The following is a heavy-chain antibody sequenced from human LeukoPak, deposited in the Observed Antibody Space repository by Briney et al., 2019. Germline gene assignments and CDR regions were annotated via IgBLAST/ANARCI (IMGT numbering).Heavy chain of an antibody. V-gene: IGHV3-23*01. D-gene: IGHD2-8*01. CDR2: ISDSGDYT. CDR3: AKDTSIGKYCTNGVCSPFDY. J-gene: IGHJ4*02. CDR1: GFTFSSYA. Sequence: AGGSLRLSCAASGFTFSSYAMSWVRQAPGKGLEWASAISDSGDYTYYADSVKGRFTIPRDNSKNTLYLQMNSLRAEDTAAYYCAKDTSIGKYCTNGVCSPFDYWGQGTLVTVSS.